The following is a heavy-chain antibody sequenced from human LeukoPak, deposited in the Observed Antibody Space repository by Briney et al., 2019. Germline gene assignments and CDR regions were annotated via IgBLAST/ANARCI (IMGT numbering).Heavy chain of an antibody. CDR3: ARDRQYVMDV. V-gene: IGHV3-74*01. CDR1: EFTISRYW. Sequence: QAGGSLRLSCAASEFTISRYWMHWVRQAPGKGLVWVSRINSDGSSTSYEDSVKGRFTISRDNARNTLYLQMNSLRAEDTAVYYCARDRQYVMDVWGQGTTVTVSS. J-gene: IGHJ6*02. CDR2: INSDGSST.